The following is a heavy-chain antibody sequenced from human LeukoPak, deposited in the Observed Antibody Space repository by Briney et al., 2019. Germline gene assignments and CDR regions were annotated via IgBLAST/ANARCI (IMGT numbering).Heavy chain of an antibody. CDR1: GFTFSSYG. J-gene: IGHJ4*02. CDR2: ISYDGSNK. V-gene: IGHV3-30*03. CDR3: ARRDGYSSSWFFDY. D-gene: IGHD6-13*01. Sequence: GRSLRLSCAASGFTFSSYGMHWVRQAPGKGLGWVAVISYDGSNKYYADSVKGRFTISRDNAKNSLYLQMNSLRAEDTAVYYCARRDGYSSSWFFDYWGQGTLVTVSS.